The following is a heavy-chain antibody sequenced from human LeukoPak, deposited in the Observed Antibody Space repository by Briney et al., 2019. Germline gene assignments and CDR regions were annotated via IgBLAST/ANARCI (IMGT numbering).Heavy chain of an antibody. J-gene: IGHJ4*03. CDR1: GYTFTSYA. CDR2: INAGNGNT. D-gene: IGHD2-15*01. V-gene: IGHV1-3*01. CDR3: ARGELSGGCCLIDF. Sequence: ASVKVSCKASGYTFTSYAMHWVRQAPGQRLEWMGWINAGNGNTKYSQKFQGRVTITADKSTSTAYMELSSLRSEDTAVYYCARGELSGGCCLIDFLGPGNLVTGSS.